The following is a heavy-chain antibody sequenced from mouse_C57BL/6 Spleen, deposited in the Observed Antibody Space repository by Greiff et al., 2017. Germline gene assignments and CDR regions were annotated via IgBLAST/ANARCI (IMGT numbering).Heavy chain of an antibody. CDR3: ARYIRGYYAMDY. J-gene: IGHJ4*01. CDR2: IRNKANGYTT. D-gene: IGHD1-1*01. CDR1: GFTFTDYY. V-gene: IGHV7-3*01. Sequence: EVKLVESGGGLVQPGGSLSLSCAASGFTFTDYYISWVRQPPGKALEWLGFIRNKANGYTTEYSASVKGRFTISRDNSQSILYLQMNALRAEDSATYYCARYIRGYYAMDYWGQGTSVTVSS.